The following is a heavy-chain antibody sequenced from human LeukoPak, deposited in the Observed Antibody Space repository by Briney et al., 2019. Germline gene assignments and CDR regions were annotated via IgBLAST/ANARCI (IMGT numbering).Heavy chain of an antibody. D-gene: IGHD2-21*02. CDR1: GFTFSDYY. CDR3: ARSDYCGGDCYSSLSNY. CDR2: ISSSSSYT. Sequence: GGSVRLSCAASGFTFSDYYMSWTRQAPGKGLEWVSYISSSSSYTNCADSVKGRLTISRDNAKNSLYLQMNSLRAEDTAVYYCARSDYCGGDCYSSLSNYWGEGTVVTVSS. V-gene: IGHV3-11*03. J-gene: IGHJ4*02.